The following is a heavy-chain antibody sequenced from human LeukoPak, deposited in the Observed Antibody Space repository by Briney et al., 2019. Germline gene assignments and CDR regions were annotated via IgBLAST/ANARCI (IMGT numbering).Heavy chain of an antibody. V-gene: IGHV3-30*18. CDR3: ANSPSIAAAGTHY. CDR1: GFTFTTAW. J-gene: IGHJ4*02. CDR2: ISYDGSNK. D-gene: IGHD6-13*01. Sequence: GGSLRLSCAASGFTFTTAWMSWVRQAPGKGLEWVAVISYDGSNKYYADSVKGRFTISRDNSKNTLYLQMNSLRAEDTAVYYCANSPSIAAAGTHYWGQGTLVTVSS.